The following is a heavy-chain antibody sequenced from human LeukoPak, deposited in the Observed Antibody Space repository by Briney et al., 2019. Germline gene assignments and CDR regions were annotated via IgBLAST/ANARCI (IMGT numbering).Heavy chain of an antibody. V-gene: IGHV3-53*01. J-gene: IGHJ4*02. CDR2: IYTGGST. CDR3: ARVHPQSGYFDY. CDR1: GFTVSSNY. Sequence: PGGSLRLSCAASGFTVSSNYMSWVRRAPGKGLEWVSGIYTGGSTYYADSVKGRFTISRDNSKNTLYLQMNSLRAEDTAVYYCARVHPQSGYFDYWGQGTLVTVSS.